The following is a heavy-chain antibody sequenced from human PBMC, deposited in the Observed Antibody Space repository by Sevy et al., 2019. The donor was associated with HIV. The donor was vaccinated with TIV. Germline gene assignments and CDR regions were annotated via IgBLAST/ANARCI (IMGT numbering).Heavy chain of an antibody. J-gene: IGHJ6*02. CDR1: GGSLSGYY. CDR2: INHSGST. D-gene: IGHD1-7*01. CDR3: ARGGPQTTSYYYYGMDV. V-gene: IGHV4-34*01. Sequence: SETLSLTCTVYGGSLSGYYWTWIRQPPGKGLEWIGEINHSGSTNYNPSLKSRVTISVDTSMNHFSLKLTSLTAADTAAYYCARGGPQTTSYYYYGMDVWGQGTTVTVSS.